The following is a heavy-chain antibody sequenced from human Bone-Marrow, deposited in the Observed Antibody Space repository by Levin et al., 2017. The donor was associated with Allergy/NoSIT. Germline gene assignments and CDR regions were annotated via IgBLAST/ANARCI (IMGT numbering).Heavy chain of an antibody. CDR1: GYTFTSYY. J-gene: IGHJ4*02. CDR3: TRDRIAVAATGGDY. D-gene: IGHD6-19*01. CDR2: INPSGGST. V-gene: IGHV1-46*01. Sequence: ASVKVSCKASGYTFTSYYMHWVRQATGQGLEWMGIINPSGGSTTYAQKFQGRVTMTRDTSTSTVYMELRSLRSEDTAVYYCTRDRIAVAATGGDYWGQGTLVTVSS.